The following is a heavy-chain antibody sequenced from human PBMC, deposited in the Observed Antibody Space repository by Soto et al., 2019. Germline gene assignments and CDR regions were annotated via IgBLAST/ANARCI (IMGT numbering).Heavy chain of an antibody. CDR1: GFTFSSYA. CDR2: ISGSGDSA. V-gene: IGHV3-23*01. J-gene: IGHJ5*02. D-gene: IGHD5-18*01. Sequence: LRLSCAASGFTFSSYAMSWVRQAPGKGLEWVLGISGSGDSAYYADSVKGRFTISRDNSKNTLYVQMNSLRAEDTAVYYCALGYSFATFDPWGQGTLVTVSS. CDR3: ALGYSFATFDP.